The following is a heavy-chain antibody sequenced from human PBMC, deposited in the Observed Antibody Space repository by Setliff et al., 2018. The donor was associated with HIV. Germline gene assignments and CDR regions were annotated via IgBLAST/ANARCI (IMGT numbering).Heavy chain of an antibody. CDR2: VSHTGYT. Sequence: SETLSLTCTVSGGSISSHYWSWIRQPPGKGLEWIGYVSHTGYTYYNPSLKSRVDMSLDISKNQFSLNVSFVTAADTAVYYCARDKGRPHYYDDTGSYRSDALDIWGQGTMVTVSS. CDR3: ARDKGRPHYYDDTGSYRSDALDI. CDR1: GGSISSHY. D-gene: IGHD3-22*01. V-gene: IGHV4-59*11. J-gene: IGHJ3*02.